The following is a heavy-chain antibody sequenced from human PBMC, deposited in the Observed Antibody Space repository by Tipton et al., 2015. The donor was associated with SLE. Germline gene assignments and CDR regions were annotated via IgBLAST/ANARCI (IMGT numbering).Heavy chain of an antibody. Sequence: TLSLTCTVSGASISSYYWSWIRQPPGKRLEWIGHVHSSGSTHYNPSLRRRVTMSLATSKNQFSLKLNSVTGADTAVYYCATGRVVRFRGTLPEYAFNIWGQGTMVTVSS. CDR1: GASISSYY. V-gene: IGHV4-59*13. CDR2: VHSSGST. D-gene: IGHD3-3*01. CDR3: ATGRVVRFRGTLPEYAFNI. J-gene: IGHJ3*02.